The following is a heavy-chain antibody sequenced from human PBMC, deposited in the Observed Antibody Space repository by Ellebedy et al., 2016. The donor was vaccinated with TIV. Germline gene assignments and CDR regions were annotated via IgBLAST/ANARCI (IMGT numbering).Heavy chain of an antibody. J-gene: IGHJ3*02. D-gene: IGHD3-3*01. CDR1: GFTFDDYA. V-gene: IGHV3-9*01. CDR3: AKDIRITIFGVGGAFDI. CDR2: ISWNSGSI. Sequence: SLKISXAASGFTFDDYAMHWVRQAPGKGLEWVSGISWNSGSIGYADSVKGRFTISRDNAKNSLYLQMNSLRAEDTALYYCAKDIRITIFGVGGAFDIWGQGTMVTVSS.